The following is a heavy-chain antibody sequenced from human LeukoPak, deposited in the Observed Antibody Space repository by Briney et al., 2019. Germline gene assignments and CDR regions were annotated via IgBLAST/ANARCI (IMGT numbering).Heavy chain of an antibody. CDR1: GGSISSYY. V-gene: IGHV4-59*01. Sequence: DPSETLSLTCTVSGGSISSYYWSWIRQPPGKGLEWIGYIYYSGSTNYNPSLKSRVTISVDTSKNQFSLKLSSVTAADTAVYYCARAFGYYYDSSGYFWFDPWGQGTLVTVSS. CDR3: ARAFGYYYDSSGYFWFDP. D-gene: IGHD3-22*01. CDR2: IYYSGST. J-gene: IGHJ5*02.